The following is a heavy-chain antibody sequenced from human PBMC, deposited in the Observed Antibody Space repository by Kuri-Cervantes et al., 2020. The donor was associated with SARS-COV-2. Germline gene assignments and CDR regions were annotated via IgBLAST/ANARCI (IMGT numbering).Heavy chain of an antibody. Sequence: GESLKISCAASGFTFSNAWMSWVRQAPGKGLEWVSAISGSGGSTYYADSVKGRFTISRDNSKNTLYLQMNSLRAEDTAVYYCAKDRVYCSGGSCPLYYWGQGTLVTVSS. J-gene: IGHJ4*02. V-gene: IGHV3-23*01. CDR1: GFTFSNAW. CDR2: ISGSGGST. CDR3: AKDRVYCSGGSCPLYY. D-gene: IGHD2-15*01.